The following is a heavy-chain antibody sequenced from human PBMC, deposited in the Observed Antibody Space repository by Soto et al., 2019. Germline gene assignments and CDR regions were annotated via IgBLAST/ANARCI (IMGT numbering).Heavy chain of an antibody. CDR2: VNPNTGVT. Sequence: ASVQVCCKSSGYTFTAFYMNWVRQAPGQGLEWMGWVNPNTGVTKYAQKFQGRVTISRDNSKNTLYLQMNSLGVEDTALYYCSYDTFGDKDFWGQGTPVTVSS. J-gene: IGHJ4*02. CDR1: GYTFTAFY. V-gene: IGHV1-2*02. CDR3: SYDTFGDKDF. D-gene: IGHD3-9*01.